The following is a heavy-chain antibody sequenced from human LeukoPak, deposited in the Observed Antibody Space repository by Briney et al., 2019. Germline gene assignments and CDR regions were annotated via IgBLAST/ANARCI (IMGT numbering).Heavy chain of an antibody. Sequence: PGGSLRLSCAASGFTFSSNYMSWVRQAPGKGLEWVSVIYSGGSTYYADSVKGRFTISRDNSKNTLYLQMNSLSAEDTAVYYCAEGGSKGAYWFDPWGQGTLVTVSS. CDR2: IYSGGST. V-gene: IGHV3-53*01. CDR3: AEGGSKGAYWFDP. J-gene: IGHJ5*02. CDR1: GFTFSSNY. D-gene: IGHD3-16*01.